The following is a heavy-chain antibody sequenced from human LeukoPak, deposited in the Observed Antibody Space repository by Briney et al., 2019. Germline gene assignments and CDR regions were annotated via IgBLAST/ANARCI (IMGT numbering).Heavy chain of an antibody. CDR2: IIPIFGTA. D-gene: IGHD3-10*01. J-gene: IGHJ4*02. V-gene: IGHV1-69*05. CDR3: AAGSGSYYEASDY. Sequence: GASVKVSCKASGGTFSSYAISWVRQAPGQGLEWMGGIIPIFGTANYAQRFQGRVTITTDESTSTAYMELSSLRSEDTAVYYCAAGSGSYYEASDYWGQGTLVTVSS. CDR1: GGTFSSYA.